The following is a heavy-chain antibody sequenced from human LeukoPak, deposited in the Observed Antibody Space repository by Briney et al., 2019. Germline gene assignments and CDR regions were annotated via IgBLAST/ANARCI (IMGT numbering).Heavy chain of an antibody. V-gene: IGHV3-33*01. J-gene: IGHJ4*02. CDR1: GFTFRTHG. CDR2: IWSDGSYK. Sequence: GGSLRLSCAASGFTFRTHGMHWVRQAPGKGLQWVAVIWSDGSYKYYADSVKGRFTISRDFSKNTLYLQMNSLRAEDTAVYYCAREYINYVQDYWGQGTLVTVSS. D-gene: IGHD4-11*01. CDR3: AREYINYVQDY.